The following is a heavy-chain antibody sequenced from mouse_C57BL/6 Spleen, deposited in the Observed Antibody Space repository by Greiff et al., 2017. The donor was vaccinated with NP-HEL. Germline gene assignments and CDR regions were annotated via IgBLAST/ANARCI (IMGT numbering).Heavy chain of an antibody. CDR2: FHPYNDDT. V-gene: IGHV1-47*01. D-gene: IGHD1-1*01. J-gene: IGHJ1*03. CDR3: ARDHYYGSSPYWYFDV. CDR1: GYTFTTYP. Sequence: VQLVESGAELVKPGASVKMSCKASGYTFTTYPIEWMKQNHGKSLEWIGNFHPYNDDTKYNEKFKGKATLTVEKSSSTVYLELSRLTSDDSAVYYCARDHYYGSSPYWYFDVWGTGTTVTVSS.